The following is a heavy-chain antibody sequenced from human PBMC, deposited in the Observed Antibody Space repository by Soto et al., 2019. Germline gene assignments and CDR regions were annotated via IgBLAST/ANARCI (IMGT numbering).Heavy chain of an antibody. V-gene: IGHV1-2*04. J-gene: IGHJ3*02. D-gene: IGHD1-26*01. CDR1: GYTFTGYY. Sequence: ASVKVSCKASGYTFTGYYMHWVRQAPGQGLEWMGWINPNSGGTNYAQKFQGWVPMTRDTSISTAYMELSRLRSDDTAVYYCARDRSGELGPKDFLLAFDIWGQGTMVTVSS. CDR2: INPNSGGT. CDR3: ARDRSGELGPKDFLLAFDI.